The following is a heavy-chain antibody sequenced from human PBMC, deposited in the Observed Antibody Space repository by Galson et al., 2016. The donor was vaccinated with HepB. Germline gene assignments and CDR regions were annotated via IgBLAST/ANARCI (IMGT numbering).Heavy chain of an antibody. CDR2: INPSNGNT. CDR3: TKEISTVWELLGAFDI. CDR1: GYNYTNYG. Sequence: SVKVSCKASGYNYTNYGINWVRQAPGQGLEWMGWINPSNGNTKYAQTLQGRVTMTTDTSTSTAYMEVRSLKSDDTALYYCTKEISTVWELLGAFDIWGQGTMVTVAS. J-gene: IGHJ3*02. D-gene: IGHD3-3*02. V-gene: IGHV1-18*04.